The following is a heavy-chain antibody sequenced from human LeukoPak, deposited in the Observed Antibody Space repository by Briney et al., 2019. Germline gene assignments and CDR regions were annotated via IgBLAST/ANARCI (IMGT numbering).Heavy chain of an antibody. CDR3: ASTVYCSRTSCTEFDY. Sequence: SETLSLTCTVSGGSITNYYWSWIRQPPGKGLEWIGYIYYTGSPNYNPSLKSRVTISLDTSKNEFSLKLSSVTAADTAVYYCASTVYCSRTSCTEFDYWGQGTLVTVSS. D-gene: IGHD2-2*01. CDR2: IYYTGSP. V-gene: IGHV4-59*08. CDR1: GGSITNYY. J-gene: IGHJ4*02.